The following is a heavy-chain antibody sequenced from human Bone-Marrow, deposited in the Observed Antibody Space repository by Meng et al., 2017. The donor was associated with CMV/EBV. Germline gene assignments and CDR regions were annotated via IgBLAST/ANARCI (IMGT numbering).Heavy chain of an antibody. CDR2: ISANNGNT. Sequence: ASVKVSCKASGYTFTSYGISWVRQAPGQGLEWMGWISANNGNTNHAQKLQGRVTMTRDTSISTAYMELSRLRSDDTDVYDCSRGAVLRVLVWLHYYYYYGMDVWGQGTTVTVSS. CDR3: SRGAVLRVLVWLHYYYYYGMDV. V-gene: IGHV1-18*04. J-gene: IGHJ6*02. CDR1: GYTFTSYG. D-gene: IGHD3-3*01.